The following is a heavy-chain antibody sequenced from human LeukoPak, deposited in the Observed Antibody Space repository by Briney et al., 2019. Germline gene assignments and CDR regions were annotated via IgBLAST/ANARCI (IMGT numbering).Heavy chain of an antibody. Sequence: KPSETLSLTCTVSGGPVSSYYWSWIRQPPGKGLEWIGYIYTGGATNYNPSLKSRVTISVDTSKNQFSLKLRSVTAADSAVYYCAIHPYFYDAELDYFDSWGQGTLVTVSS. CDR1: GGPVSSYY. D-gene: IGHD3-22*01. CDR3: AIHPYFYDAELDYFDS. V-gene: IGHV4-59*02. CDR2: IYTGGAT. J-gene: IGHJ4*02.